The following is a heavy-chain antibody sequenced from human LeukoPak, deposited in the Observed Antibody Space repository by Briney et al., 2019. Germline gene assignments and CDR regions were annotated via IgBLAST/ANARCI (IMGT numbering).Heavy chain of an antibody. Sequence: SETLSLTCTVSSGSISSSSYYWGWIRQPPGKGLEWIGSIYYSGSTYYNPSLKSRVTISVDTSKNQFSLKLSSVTATDTAVYYCARQGAGVDIVATMREEAFDYWGQGTLVTVSS. CDR3: ARQGAGVDIVATMREEAFDY. J-gene: IGHJ4*02. CDR1: SGSISSSSYY. D-gene: IGHD5-12*01. CDR2: IYYSGST. V-gene: IGHV4-39*01.